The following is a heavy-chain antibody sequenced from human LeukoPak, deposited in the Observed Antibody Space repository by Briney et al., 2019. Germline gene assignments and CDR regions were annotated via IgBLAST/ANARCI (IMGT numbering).Heavy chain of an antibody. CDR3: AKVTWESRPPDCNS. D-gene: IGHD6-6*01. Sequence: GGSLRLSCVVSGFTFSSYEMNWVRQAPGKGLEWVSAIRGSGDTALYADSVKGRFTISRDNFKNIVYLEMNSLRAEDTATYYCAKVTWESRPPDCNSWGPGTLVTVSS. J-gene: IGHJ4*02. CDR2: IRGSGDTA. CDR1: GFTFSSYE. V-gene: IGHV3-23*01.